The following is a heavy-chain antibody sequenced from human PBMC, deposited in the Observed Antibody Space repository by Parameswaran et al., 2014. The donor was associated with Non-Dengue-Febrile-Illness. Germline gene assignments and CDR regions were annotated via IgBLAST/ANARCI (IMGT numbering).Heavy chain of an antibody. CDR1: GASFSGYY. D-gene: IGHD3-10*01. J-gene: IGHJ4*02. CDR2: VNHSGNI. Sequence: GSLRLSCAVYGASFSGYYWSWIRQPPGRGLEWIGEVNHSGNINYNPSLKSRVTISVDTSKNQFSLKLSSVTAADTAVYYCARDGGLSTPLDYWGQGTLVTVSS. CDR3: ARDGGLSTPLDY. V-gene: IGHV4-34*01.